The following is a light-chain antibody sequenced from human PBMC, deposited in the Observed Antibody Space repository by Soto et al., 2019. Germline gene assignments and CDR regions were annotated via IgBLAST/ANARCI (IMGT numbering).Light chain of an antibody. CDR3: QTWGTGIASVV. J-gene: IGLJ7*01. V-gene: IGLV4-69*01. CDR1: SGHSNYA. CDR2: VNSGGSH. Sequence: QLVLTQSPSASASLGASVKLTCTLSSGHSNYAIAWHQQQPETGPRYLMKVNSGGSHIKGDGIPDRFSGSSSGAERYLFISSLQSEDEADYYCQTWGTGIASVVFGGGTQLTVL.